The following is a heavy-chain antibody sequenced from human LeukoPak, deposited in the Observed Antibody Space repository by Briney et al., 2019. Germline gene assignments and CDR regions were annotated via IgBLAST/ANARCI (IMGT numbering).Heavy chain of an antibody. D-gene: IGHD2-15*01. Sequence: GGSLRLSCAASGFTFSSYAMSWVRQTPGKGLEWVSAISGSGGSTYCADSVKGRFTISRDNSKNTLYLQMNSLRAEDTAVYYCAKDLYCSGGSCYWEWAFDIWGQGTMVTVSS. CDR2: ISGSGGST. V-gene: IGHV3-23*01. J-gene: IGHJ3*02. CDR1: GFTFSSYA. CDR3: AKDLYCSGGSCYWEWAFDI.